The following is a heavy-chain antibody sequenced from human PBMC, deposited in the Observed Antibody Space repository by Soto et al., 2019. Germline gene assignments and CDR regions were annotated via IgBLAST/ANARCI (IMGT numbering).Heavy chain of an antibody. V-gene: IGHV1-18*01. Sequence: QVQLVQSGAEVKKPGASVKVSCKASGYTFSSYGINWVRQAPGQGLEWMGWISAYNGNTNYAQKLQGRVSITPDTSTSTAYMELRSLRSDDTAVYYCARDGSSGYYYGYWGQGTLVTVSS. CDR3: ARDGSSGYYYGY. CDR2: ISAYNGNT. D-gene: IGHD3-22*01. CDR1: GYTFSSYG. J-gene: IGHJ4*02.